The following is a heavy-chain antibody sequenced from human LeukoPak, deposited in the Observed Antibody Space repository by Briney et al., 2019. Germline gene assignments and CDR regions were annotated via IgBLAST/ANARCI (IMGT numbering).Heavy chain of an antibody. Sequence: SQTLSLTCAISGDSVSSNSAAWNWIRQSPSRGLEWLGRTYYRSKWYNDYAVSVKSRITINPDTSKNQFSLQLNSVTPEDTAVYYCERVLYDSSGFYYFFFDYGGREPLVTVP. J-gene: IGHJ4*02. CDR1: GDSVSSNSAA. CDR3: ERVLYDSSGFYYFFFDY. V-gene: IGHV6-1*01. CDR2: TYYRSKWYN. D-gene: IGHD3-22*01.